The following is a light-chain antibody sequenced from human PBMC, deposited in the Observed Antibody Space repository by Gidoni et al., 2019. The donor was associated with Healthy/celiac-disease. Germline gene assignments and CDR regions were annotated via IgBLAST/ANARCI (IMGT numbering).Light chain of an antibody. CDR1: PSVSSN. Sequence: EIVMTQSPATLSVSPGERATLSCRASPSVSSNLAWYQQKPGQAPRLLIYGAATRATGIPARFSGSGSGTEFTLTISSLQSEDFAVYYCQQCNNWPLSFGQGTKVEIK. CDR2: GAA. CDR3: QQCNNWPLS. J-gene: IGKJ1*01. V-gene: IGKV3-15*01.